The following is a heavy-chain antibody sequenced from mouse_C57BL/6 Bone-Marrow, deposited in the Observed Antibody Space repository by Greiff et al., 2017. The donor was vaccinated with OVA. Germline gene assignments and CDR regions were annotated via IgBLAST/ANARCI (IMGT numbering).Heavy chain of an antibody. D-gene: IGHD2-5*01. CDR2: INYDGSST. V-gene: IGHV5-16*01. CDR3: AREAYSKDCYFDV. CDR1: GFTFSDYY. Sequence: EVKVVESEGGLVQPGSSMKLSCTASGFTFSDYYMAWVRQVPEKGLEWVANINYDGSSTYYLDSLKSRFILSRDNAKNILYLQMSSLKSEDTATYYCAREAYSKDCYFDVWGTGTTVTVSS. J-gene: IGHJ1*03.